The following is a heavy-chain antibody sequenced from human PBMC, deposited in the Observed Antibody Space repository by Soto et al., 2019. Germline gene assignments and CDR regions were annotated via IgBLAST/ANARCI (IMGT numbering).Heavy chain of an antibody. J-gene: IGHJ5*02. CDR2: IYHSGST. V-gene: IGHV4-4*02. CDR3: ARRITIFGVVIIPGDWFDP. Sequence: SETLSLTCAVSGGSISSSNWWSWVRQPPGKGLEWIGEIYHSGSTNYNPSLKSRVTISVDKSKNQFSLKLSSVTAADTAVYYCARRITIFGVVIIPGDWFDPWGQGTLVTVSS. CDR1: GGSISSSNW. D-gene: IGHD3-3*01.